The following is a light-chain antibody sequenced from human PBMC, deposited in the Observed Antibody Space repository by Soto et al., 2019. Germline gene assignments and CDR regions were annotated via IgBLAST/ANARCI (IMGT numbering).Light chain of an antibody. CDR1: QSVSSSY. V-gene: IGKV3-20*01. Sequence: EIVLTQSPGTLSLSPGERATLSCRASQSVSSSYLAWYQQKPGQAPRLLIYLASSRATGIPDRFSGSGSGTDFTLTIRRLEREDFAVYYCQQYGSSPPWTFGQGTNVELK. CDR2: LAS. CDR3: QQYGSSPPWT. J-gene: IGKJ1*01.